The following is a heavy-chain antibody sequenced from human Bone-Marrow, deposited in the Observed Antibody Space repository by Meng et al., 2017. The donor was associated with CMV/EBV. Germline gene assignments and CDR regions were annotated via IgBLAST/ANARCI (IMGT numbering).Heavy chain of an antibody. V-gene: IGHV4-39*07. CDR2: IHHTGST. CDR1: GDSISSNTYY. D-gene: IGHD6-13*01. CDR3: ARHTSAWYRPGYYFAY. J-gene: IGHJ4*02. Sequence: GSLRLSCTVSGDSISSNTYYWGWIRQPPGKGLEWIASIHHTGSTYYNPSLTSRVTMSVDRSKNHFSLKLNSVTAADTAVYYCARHTSAWYRPGYYFAYWGPGPLVTGSS.